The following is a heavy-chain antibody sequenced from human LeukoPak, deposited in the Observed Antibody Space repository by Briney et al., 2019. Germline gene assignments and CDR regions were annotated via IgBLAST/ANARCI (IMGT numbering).Heavy chain of an antibody. Sequence: GGSLRLSCAASGFTFDDYAMPWVRQAPGKGLEWVSGISWNSGSIGYADSVKGRFTISRDNTKNSLYLQMNSLRAEDTALYYCAKGRMVYAYYYYYGMDVWGQGTTVTVSS. V-gene: IGHV3-9*01. J-gene: IGHJ6*02. CDR2: ISWNSGSI. CDR1: GFTFDDYA. CDR3: AKGRMVYAYYYYYGMDV. D-gene: IGHD2-8*01.